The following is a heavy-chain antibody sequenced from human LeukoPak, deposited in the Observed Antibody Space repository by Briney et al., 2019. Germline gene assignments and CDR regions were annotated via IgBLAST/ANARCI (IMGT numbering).Heavy chain of an antibody. D-gene: IGHD3-22*01. CDR3: AKDHLFDSSLHFDY. CDR2: IKEDGSEK. Sequence: PGGSLGLSCAASGFTFSSYWMSWVRQAPGKGLEWVANIKEDGSEKYYVDSVKGRFTISRDNAKNSLYLQMNSLRAEDTALYYCAKDHLFDSSLHFDYWGQGTLVTVSS. V-gene: IGHV3-7*03. CDR1: GFTFSSYW. J-gene: IGHJ4*02.